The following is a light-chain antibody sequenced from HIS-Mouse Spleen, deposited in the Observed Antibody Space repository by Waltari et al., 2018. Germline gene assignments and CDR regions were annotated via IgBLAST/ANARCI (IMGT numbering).Light chain of an antibody. CDR1: QSVSSSY. CDR3: QQYGSSPFT. Sequence: EIVLTPSPGTLSLSPGERATLSCRASQSVSSSYLAWYQQKPGQAPRRLIYGASSRATGIPDRFSGSGSGTDFTLTISRLEPEDFAVYYCQQYGSSPFTFGGGTKVEIK. CDR2: GAS. V-gene: IGKV3-20*01. J-gene: IGKJ4*01.